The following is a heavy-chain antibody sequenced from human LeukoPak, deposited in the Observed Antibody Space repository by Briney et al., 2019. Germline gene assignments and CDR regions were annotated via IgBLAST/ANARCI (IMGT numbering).Heavy chain of an antibody. CDR1: RFSFGDYD. CDR2: ISYDGSRK. Sequence: GGSLRLSCRASRFSFGDYDMHWVRQAPGKGLEWVAVISYDGSRKHYADSVRGRFSISRDNSESTLFLQMNSLTTDDTSVYFCAKYAYNWNAPDGFDMWGQGTMVIVSS. V-gene: IGHV3-30*18. CDR3: AKYAYNWNAPDGFDM. D-gene: IGHD1-1*01. J-gene: IGHJ3*02.